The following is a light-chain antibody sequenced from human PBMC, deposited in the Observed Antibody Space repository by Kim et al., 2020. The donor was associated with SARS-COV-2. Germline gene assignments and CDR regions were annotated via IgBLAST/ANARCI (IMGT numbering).Light chain of an antibody. J-gene: IGKJ3*01. V-gene: IGKV1-27*01. CDR2: AAS. CDR1: QGINNY. CDR3: QDYNSAPLT. Sequence: DIQMTQSPSSLSASVGDRVTITCQASQGINNYLAWYQQKPGKVPKLLICAASTLQSGVPSRFSGSGSGTDFTLTISSLQPEDVATYYCQDYNSAPLTFGPGTKVDIK.